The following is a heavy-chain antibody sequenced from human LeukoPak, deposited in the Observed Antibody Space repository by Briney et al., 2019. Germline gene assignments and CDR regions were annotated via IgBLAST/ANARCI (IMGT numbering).Heavy chain of an antibody. V-gene: IGHV4-59*01. D-gene: IGHD3-3*01. Sequence: SETLSLTCTVSGGSISSYYWSWIRQPPGKGLEWIGYIYYSGSTNYNPSLKSRVTISVDTSKNQFSLKLSSVTAADTAVYYCARAGEILVLRFLEWSFDIWGQGTMVTVSS. CDR2: IYYSGST. J-gene: IGHJ3*02. CDR1: GGSISSYY. CDR3: ARAGEILVLRFLEWSFDI.